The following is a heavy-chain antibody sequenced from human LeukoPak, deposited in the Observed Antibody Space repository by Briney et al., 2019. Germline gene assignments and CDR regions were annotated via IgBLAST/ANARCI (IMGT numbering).Heavy chain of an antibody. V-gene: IGHV3-30*02. CDR2: IRYDGSGK. CDR1: GFTFSTYG. J-gene: IGHJ4*02. D-gene: IGHD2-15*01. CDR3: AKVDCSGGTCPNHYFDY. Sequence: GGSLRLSCAASGFTFSTYGMHWVRQAPGKGLEWVAFIRYDGSGKVYADSVNGRFTISRDNSKNTLYLQMNSLRAEDTSVYYCAKVDCSGGTCPNHYFDYWGQGTLVTVSS.